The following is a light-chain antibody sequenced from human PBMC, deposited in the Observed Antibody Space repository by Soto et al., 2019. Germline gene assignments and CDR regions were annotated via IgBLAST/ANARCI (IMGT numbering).Light chain of an antibody. J-gene: IGLJ1*01. Sequence: QSALTQPRSVSGSPGQSVTISCTGTSSDVGGYNYVSWYQQHPGKAPKVMIYDVSERPSGVPDRFSGSKSGNTASLTISGLQAEDEADYYCTSYAGGNNVFGTGTKLTVL. CDR3: TSYAGGNNV. CDR1: SSDVGGYNY. CDR2: DVS. V-gene: IGLV2-11*01.